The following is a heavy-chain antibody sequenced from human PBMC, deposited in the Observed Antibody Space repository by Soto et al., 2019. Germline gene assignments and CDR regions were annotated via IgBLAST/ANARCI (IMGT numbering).Heavy chain of an antibody. CDR1: GVTFRTYW. Sequence: EVQVEESGGGLVQPGGSLRVSCAASGVTFRTYWMHWVRQAPGKGLVWVSRINSDGSDTSYADSVKGRFTISRDNAKNTVHLEMKSLSVEDTAIYYCVRGSGWYLVDPWGQGTLVTVSS. J-gene: IGHJ5*02. V-gene: IGHV3-74*01. CDR3: VRGSGWYLVDP. CDR2: INSDGSDT. D-gene: IGHD6-19*01.